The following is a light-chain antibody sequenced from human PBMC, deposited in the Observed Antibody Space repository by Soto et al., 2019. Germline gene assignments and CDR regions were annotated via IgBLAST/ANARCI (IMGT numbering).Light chain of an antibody. CDR2: EGS. Sequence: QSALTQPASVSGSPGQSITISSTGTSSDVGSYNLVSWYQQHPGKAPKLMIYEGSKRPSGVSNRFSGSKSGNTASLTISGLQAEDEADYYCCSYAGSSTNYVFGTGTKLTVL. V-gene: IGLV2-23*01. CDR1: SSDVGSYNL. J-gene: IGLJ1*01. CDR3: CSYAGSSTNYV.